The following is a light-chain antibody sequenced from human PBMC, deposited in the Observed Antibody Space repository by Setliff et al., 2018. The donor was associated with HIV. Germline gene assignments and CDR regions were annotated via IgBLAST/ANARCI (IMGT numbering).Light chain of an antibody. Sequence: QSALTQPRSVSGSPGQSVTISCTGTSSDVGTYNYVSWYQQHPGKAPKLMIFEVSKRPSGVPDRFSGSKSGNTASLTISGPQAEDEADYYCCSYAGSYSFFVFGSGTKVTVL. V-gene: IGLV2-11*01. J-gene: IGLJ1*01. CDR2: EVS. CDR3: CSYAGSYSFFV. CDR1: SSDVGTYNY.